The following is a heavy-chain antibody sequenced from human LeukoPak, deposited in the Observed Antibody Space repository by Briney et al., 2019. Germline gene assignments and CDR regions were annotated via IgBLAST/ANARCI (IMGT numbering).Heavy chain of an antibody. J-gene: IGHJ3*02. D-gene: IGHD2-2*01. V-gene: IGHV3-23*01. CDR2: ISDSGGST. CDR3: ARDSVVVPAVDAFDI. Sequence: PGGSLRLSCAASGFTFSTYAMSWVRQAPGKGLEWVSSISDSGGSTYHADSVKGRFTISRDNAKNSLYLQMNSLRAEDTAVYYCARDSVVVPAVDAFDIWGQGTMVTVSS. CDR1: GFTFSTYA.